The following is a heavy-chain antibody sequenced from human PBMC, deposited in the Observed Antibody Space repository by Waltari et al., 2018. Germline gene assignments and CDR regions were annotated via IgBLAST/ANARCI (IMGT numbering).Heavy chain of an antibody. CDR1: GYTFTSYA. V-gene: IGHV1-3*01. D-gene: IGHD5-12*01. Sequence: QVQLVQSGAEVKKPGASVKVSCKASGYTFTSYAMHWVRQAPGQRLEWMGWINAGNCNTKYSQKFQGRVTITRDTSASTAYMELSSLRSEDTAVYYCARGMEMATTAPLDYWGQGTLVTVSS. CDR2: INAGNCNT. CDR3: ARGMEMATTAPLDY. J-gene: IGHJ4*02.